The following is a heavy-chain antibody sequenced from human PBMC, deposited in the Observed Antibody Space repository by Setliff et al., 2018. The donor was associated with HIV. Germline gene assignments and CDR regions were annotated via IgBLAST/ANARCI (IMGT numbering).Heavy chain of an antibody. CDR1: GGSINSGRYY. CDR2: IYYTGST. V-gene: IGHV4-31*03. J-gene: IGHJ4*02. CDR3: ARDRYAGEIDY. D-gene: IGHD3-10*01. Sequence: LSLTCSVSGGSINSGRYYWSWIRHHPGKGLEWIGYIYYTGSTYFNPSLKSRLTLSIDTSKNQFSLKLSSVTAADTAVYYCARDRYAGEIDYWGQGTLVTVSS.